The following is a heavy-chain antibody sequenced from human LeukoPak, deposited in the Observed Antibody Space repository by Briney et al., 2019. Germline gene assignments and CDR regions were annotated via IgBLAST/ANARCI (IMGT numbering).Heavy chain of an antibody. V-gene: IGHV4-59*01. CDR2: MYYSGST. D-gene: IGHD5-12*01. Sequence: PSETLSLTCTVSGGSISTYYWSWIRQPPGKGLECIGYMYYSGSTNYSPSLKSRVTISVDTSKNQFSLKLSSVTAADTAVYYCARVRLGRGYSGYDWVGSGWYFPYFDYWGQGTLVTVSS. CDR1: GGSISTYY. CDR3: ARVRLGRGYSGYDWVGSGWYFPYFDY. J-gene: IGHJ4*02.